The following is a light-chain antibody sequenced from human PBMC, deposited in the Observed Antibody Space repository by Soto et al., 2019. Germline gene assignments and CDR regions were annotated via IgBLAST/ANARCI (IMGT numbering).Light chain of an antibody. Sequence: EIVLTQSPATLSLSPGERVTLSCRASQSVDNYLAWYQQKPGQAPRLLIYGASRMATGIPDRFSGSASATVFILTSSSLQPDFFASYYCQHYNSYWTFGQGTKVDIK. V-gene: IGKV3D-15*01. CDR3: QHYNSYWT. CDR2: GAS. J-gene: IGKJ1*01. CDR1: QSVDNY.